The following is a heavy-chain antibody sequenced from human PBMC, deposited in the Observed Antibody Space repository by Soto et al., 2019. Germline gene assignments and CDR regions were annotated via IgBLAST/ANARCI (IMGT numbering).Heavy chain of an antibody. D-gene: IGHD2-15*01. J-gene: IGHJ4*02. Sequence: SETLSLTCTVSGGSISSYYWSWIRQPPGKGLEWIGYIYYSESTNYNPSLKSRVTISVDTSKNQFSLKLSSVTAADTAVYYCARRQLYGWFDYWGQGTLVTVSS. CDR2: IYYSEST. CDR3: ARRQLYGWFDY. CDR1: GGSISSYY. V-gene: IGHV4-59*01.